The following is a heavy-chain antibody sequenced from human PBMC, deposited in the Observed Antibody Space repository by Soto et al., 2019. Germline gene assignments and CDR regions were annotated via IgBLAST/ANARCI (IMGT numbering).Heavy chain of an antibody. CDR3: TKDSNYHGSGSFYVN. Sequence: GGSLRLSCAASGFNFNSFAMSWVRQASGKGLEWVSSVSAGGDTTYFADSVEGRFSISRDNSKNTLSLQMNSLRAEDTAVYYCTKDSNYHGSGSFYVNWGHGTLVTVSS. J-gene: IGHJ4*01. D-gene: IGHD3-10*01. CDR1: GFNFNSFA. V-gene: IGHV3-23*01. CDR2: VSAGGDTT.